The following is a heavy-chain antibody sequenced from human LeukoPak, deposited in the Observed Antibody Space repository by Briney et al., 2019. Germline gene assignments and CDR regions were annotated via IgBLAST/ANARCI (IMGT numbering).Heavy chain of an antibody. J-gene: IGHJ4*02. Sequence: SETLSLTCAVYGGSFSGYYWSWIRQPPGKGLEWIGEINHSGSTNYNPSLKSRVTISVDTSKNQWSLKLTSVTAADTAVYYCARGYGSGNYYPKDCWGQGTLVTVSS. CDR3: ARGYGSGNYYPKDC. CDR1: GGSFSGYY. CDR2: INHSGST. D-gene: IGHD3-10*01. V-gene: IGHV4-34*01.